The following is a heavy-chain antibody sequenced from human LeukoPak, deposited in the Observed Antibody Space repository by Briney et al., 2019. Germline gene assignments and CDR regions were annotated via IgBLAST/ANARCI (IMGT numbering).Heavy chain of an antibody. Sequence: QTGGSLRLSCAASGFTFSSYSMNWVRQAPGKGLEWVSYISSSSSTIYYADSVKGRFTISRDNAKNSLYLQMNSLRAEDTAVYYCARLSCGGDCPSGYWGQGTLVTVSS. D-gene: IGHD2-21*02. CDR2: ISSSSSTI. CDR3: ARLSCGGDCPSGY. CDR1: GFTFSSYS. V-gene: IGHV3-48*01. J-gene: IGHJ4*02.